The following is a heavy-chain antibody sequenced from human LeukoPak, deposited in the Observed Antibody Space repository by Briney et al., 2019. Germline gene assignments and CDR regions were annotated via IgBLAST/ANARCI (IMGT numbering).Heavy chain of an antibody. V-gene: IGHV3-74*01. J-gene: IGHJ6*02. D-gene: IGHD6-19*01. Sequence: QPGGSLRLSCAAPGFTFSSYWMHWVRQAPGKGLVWVSRINSDGSSTSYADSVKGRFTISRDNAKNTLYLQMNSLRAEDTAVYYCARDGGSGWYLKYYYYGMDVWGQGTTVTVSS. CDR1: GFTFSSYW. CDR2: INSDGSST. CDR3: ARDGGSGWYLKYYYYGMDV.